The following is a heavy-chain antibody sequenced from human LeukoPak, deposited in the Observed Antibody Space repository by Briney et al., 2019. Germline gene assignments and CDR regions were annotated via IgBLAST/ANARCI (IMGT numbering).Heavy chain of an antibody. J-gene: IGHJ1*01. CDR3: AKLPSGYYNQYFQH. CDR1: GFTFSSYS. CDR2: ISSSSSYI. V-gene: IGHV3-21*04. D-gene: IGHD3-22*01. Sequence: GGSLRLSCAASGFTFSSYSMNWVRQAPGKGLEWVSSISSSSSYIYYADSVKGRFTISRDNSKNTLYLQMNSLRAEDTAVYYCAKLPSGYYNQYFQHWGQGTLVTVSS.